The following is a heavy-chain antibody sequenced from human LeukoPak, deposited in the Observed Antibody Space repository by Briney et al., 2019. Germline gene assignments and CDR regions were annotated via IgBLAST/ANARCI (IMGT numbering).Heavy chain of an antibody. Sequence: GGSLRLSCTTSGFILRDYGMHWVRQAPGKGLEWVAFVRFGGSGKYYADSVKGRFIISRDDSENTLYLQLNSLRVEDTGLYYCAKEGGVGGLDYWGQGTLVTVSA. V-gene: IGHV3-30*02. CDR2: VRFGGSGK. J-gene: IGHJ4*02. D-gene: IGHD3-16*01. CDR3: AKEGGVGGLDY. CDR1: GFILRDYG.